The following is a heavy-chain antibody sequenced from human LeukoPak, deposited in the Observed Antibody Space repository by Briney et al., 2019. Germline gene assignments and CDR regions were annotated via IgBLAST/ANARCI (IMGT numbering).Heavy chain of an antibody. D-gene: IGHD6-13*01. V-gene: IGHV3-30*02. CDR1: GFIFSSYG. CDR3: AKDPPYSSSSYSRNWFDP. Sequence: GGSLRLSCAASGFIFSSYGMHWVRQAPGKGLEWVVFIRYDGSNKYYADSMKGRFTISRDNSKNTLYLQMNSLRAEDTAVYYCAKDPPYSSSSYSRNWFDPGGQGPLDTVSS. J-gene: IGHJ5*02. CDR2: IRYDGSNK.